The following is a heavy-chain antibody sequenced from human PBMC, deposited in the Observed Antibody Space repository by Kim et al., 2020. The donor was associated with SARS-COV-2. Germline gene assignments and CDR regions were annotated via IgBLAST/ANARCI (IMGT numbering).Heavy chain of an antibody. J-gene: IGHJ4*02. D-gene: IGHD3-22*01. V-gene: IGHV4-39*01. CDR2: VYHSGST. Sequence: SETLSLTCTVSGGSISSSFNYWGWIRQPPGKGLEWIGSVYHSGSTYDSPSLKSRVTVSVDTSKNEFYFKVTSVTAADTAVYFCARLPHDSSGYVDSWGPGILVTVSS. CDR1: GGSISSSFNY. CDR3: ARLPHDSSGYVDS.